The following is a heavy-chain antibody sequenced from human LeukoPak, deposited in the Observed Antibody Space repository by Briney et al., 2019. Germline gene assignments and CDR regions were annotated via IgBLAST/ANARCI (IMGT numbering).Heavy chain of an antibody. V-gene: IGHV3-23*01. J-gene: IGHJ4*02. CDR3: AKGDTGMVRRYYFGY. CDR1: GFTFSSYV. Sequence: GGSLRLSCAASGFTFSSYVTSWVRQAPGKGLEWVSVISGSGGSTYSTDSVKGRFTISRDNSNNTLYLQMNSLRAEDTAVYYCAKGDTGMVRRYYFGYWGQGTLVTVSS. CDR2: ISGSGGST. D-gene: IGHD5-18*01.